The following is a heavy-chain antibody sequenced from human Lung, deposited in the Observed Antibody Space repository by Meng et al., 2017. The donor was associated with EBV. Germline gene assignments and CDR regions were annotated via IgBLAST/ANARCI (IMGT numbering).Heavy chain of an antibody. CDR3: AKDLSGRFDP. Sequence: QEQLVEAGGGVVQPGRSLRLSCAASGFIFSGYGFHWVRQAPGKGPEWVAIIPSDASHNKYYADSVKGRFTISRDNSKNTLYLQMNSLKIEDTAVYYCAKDLSGRFDPWGQGTLVTVSS. CDR2: IPSDASHNK. V-gene: IGHV3-30*18. CDR1: GFIFSGYG. J-gene: IGHJ5*02. D-gene: IGHD1-14*01.